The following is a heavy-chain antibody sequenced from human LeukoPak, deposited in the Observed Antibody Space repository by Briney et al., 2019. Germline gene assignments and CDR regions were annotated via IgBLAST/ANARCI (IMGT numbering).Heavy chain of an antibody. CDR3: ARRAGTTVTTKFDY. CDR2: IDHSGST. Sequence: SGTLSLTCAVSGGSISSSNWWSCVRQPPGKGLEWIGEIDHSGSTNYNPSLKSRVTISVDTSNNQFSLKLSSVTAADTAVYYCARRAGTTVTTKFDYWGQGTLVIVSS. J-gene: IGHJ4*02. CDR1: GGSISSSNW. D-gene: IGHD4-17*01. V-gene: IGHV4-4*02.